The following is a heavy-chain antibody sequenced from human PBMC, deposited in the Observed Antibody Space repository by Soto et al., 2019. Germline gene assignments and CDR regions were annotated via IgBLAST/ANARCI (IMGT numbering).Heavy chain of an antibody. V-gene: IGHV1-69*02. CDR2: IIPILSIT. D-gene: IGHD4-17*01. CDR3: ARAPDYGDYVKWLDP. Sequence: QVQLVQSGAEVKKPGSSVKVSCKASGDSFTSYSFSWVRQAPGQGLEWMGRIIPILSITNYAQKFQGRVTITADKSTSTAYMEMRSLRSEDTAVYYCARAPDYGDYVKWLDPWGQGTLVTVSS. J-gene: IGHJ5*02. CDR1: GDSFTSYS.